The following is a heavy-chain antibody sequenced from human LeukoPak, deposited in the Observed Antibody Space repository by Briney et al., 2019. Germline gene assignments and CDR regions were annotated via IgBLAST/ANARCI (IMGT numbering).Heavy chain of an antibody. D-gene: IGHD4-17*01. Sequence: GGSLRLSCAASGFTFSSYSMNWVRQAPGKGLEWVSYISSSSSTMYYADSVKGRFTISRDNAKNSLYLQMNSLRAEDTAVYYCARESNYGFNWFDPWGQGTLVTVSS. CDR2: ISSSSSTM. J-gene: IGHJ5*02. V-gene: IGHV3-48*04. CDR3: ARESNYGFNWFDP. CDR1: GFTFSSYS.